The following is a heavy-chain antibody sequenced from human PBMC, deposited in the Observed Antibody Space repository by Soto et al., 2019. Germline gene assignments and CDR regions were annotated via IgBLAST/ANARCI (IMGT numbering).Heavy chain of an antibody. CDR1: GFTFSSYS. CDR3: AKKVNSGPGSQYFDY. J-gene: IGHJ4*02. V-gene: IGHV3-23*01. D-gene: IGHD3-10*01. Sequence: EVQLLESGGGLVQPGGSLRLSCAASGFTFSSYSMSWVRQAPGKGLEWVSGFRTSGDGGTTYYADSVKGRFTISRDNSKNMLFLQMNSLRAEGTAIYYCAKKVNSGPGSQYFDYWGQGTLVTVSS. CDR2: FRTSGDGGTT.